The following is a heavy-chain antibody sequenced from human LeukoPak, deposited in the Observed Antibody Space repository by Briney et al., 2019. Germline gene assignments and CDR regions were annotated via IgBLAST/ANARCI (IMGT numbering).Heavy chain of an antibody. CDR1: GLTVSSNC. J-gene: IGHJ4*02. D-gene: IGHD3-22*01. CDR2: IYSGGST. V-gene: IGHV3-53*01. Sequence: GGSLRLSCAASGLTVSSNCMSWVRQAPGKGLEWVSLIYSGGSTYYTDSVKGRFTISRDNSKNTLYLQMNSLRAEDTAVYYCARAITMIVVVGYYFDYWGQGTLVTVSS. CDR3: ARAITMIVVVGYYFDY.